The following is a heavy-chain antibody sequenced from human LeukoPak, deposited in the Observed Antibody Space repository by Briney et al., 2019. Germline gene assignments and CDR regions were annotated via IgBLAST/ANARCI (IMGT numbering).Heavy chain of an antibody. CDR1: GGSIKSKY. J-gene: IGHJ5*02. Sequence: SETLSLTCTVSGGSIKSKYWSWIRQPPGKGLEWIGYGYYSGTTTYNPSFKSRVTISPDTSKSQFSLKLRFVTTADTAVYYCAREGDRGSGYNYGNWLDPWGQGTLVTVSS. CDR3: AREGDRGSGYNYGNWLDP. CDR2: GYYSGTT. V-gene: IGHV4-59*01. D-gene: IGHD5-24*01.